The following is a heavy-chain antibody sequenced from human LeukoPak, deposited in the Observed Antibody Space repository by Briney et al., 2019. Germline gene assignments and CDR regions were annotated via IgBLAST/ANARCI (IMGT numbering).Heavy chain of an antibody. CDR3: ARHIGGGIEDMDV. J-gene: IGHJ6*03. CDR1: GGSIGTYY. CDR2: IYVTGN. Sequence: SETLSLTCTVSGGSIGTYYWSWVRQSPGKGLEWIGYIYVTGNRYNPYLQSRVTISVDTSRNQFFLKISSVTAADTAVYYCARHIGGGIEDMDVWGKGTKVTVSS. V-gene: IGHV4-59*08. D-gene: IGHD3-16*02.